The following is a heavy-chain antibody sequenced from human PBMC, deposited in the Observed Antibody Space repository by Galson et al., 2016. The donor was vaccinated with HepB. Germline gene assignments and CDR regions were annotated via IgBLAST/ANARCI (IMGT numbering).Heavy chain of an antibody. Sequence: SLRLSCAASGFTFSDYNLNWVRQAPGKGLEWVLSITSSNTYTYYADSVKGRFTISRDNAKNSLYLHMNSLRAEDTAMYYCAREIGYVRYGYHYGMDVWGQGTTVTVSS. D-gene: IGHD3-16*01. CDR3: AREIGYVRYGYHYGMDV. CDR2: ITSSNTYT. J-gene: IGHJ6*02. V-gene: IGHV3-21*06. CDR1: GFTFSDYN.